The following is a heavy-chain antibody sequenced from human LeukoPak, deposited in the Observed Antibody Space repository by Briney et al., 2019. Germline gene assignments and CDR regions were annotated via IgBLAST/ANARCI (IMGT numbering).Heavy chain of an antibody. D-gene: IGHD4-23*01. CDR3: AKAGVRWAYYYYYMDV. J-gene: IGHJ6*03. CDR2: ISYDGRNK. CDR1: GFTFSSYA. Sequence: GGSLRLSCEVSGFTFSSYAMQGVRQPPARGGEWGAVISYDGRNKYYADSVKGRFTISRDNSKNNLYLKISSPRAEDTAVYYCAKAGVRWAYYYYYMDVWGKGTTVTVPS. V-gene: IGHV3-30*04.